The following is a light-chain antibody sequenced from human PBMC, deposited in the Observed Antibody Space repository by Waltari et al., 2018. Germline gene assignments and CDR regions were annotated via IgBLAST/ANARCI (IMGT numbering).Light chain of an antibody. J-gene: IGKJ2*01. CDR2: WAS. CDR3: HQYYRAPYS. Sequence: DIVMTQSPDSLAVSLGERATLRCKSSQSLLDTSNSPNYLSWFQQKPGQPPKLLIYWASTRESGVPDRFSGSGSGTDFTLTISSLQAADVAVYYCHQYYRAPYSFGQGTKLEIK. CDR1: QSLLDTSNSPNY. V-gene: IGKV4-1*01.